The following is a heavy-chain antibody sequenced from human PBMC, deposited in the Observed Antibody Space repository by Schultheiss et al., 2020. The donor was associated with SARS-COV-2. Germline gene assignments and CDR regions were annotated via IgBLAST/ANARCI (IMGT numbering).Heavy chain of an antibody. Sequence: SETLSLTCTVSGGSISSYYWSWIRQPAGKGLEWIGSIYYSGSTYYNPSLKSRVTISVDRSKNQFSLKLSSVTTADTAVYYCAKSKHSYGSFDYWGQGTLVTVSS. D-gene: IGHD5-18*01. CDR1: GGSISSYY. CDR3: AKSKHSYGSFDY. V-gene: IGHV4-59*01. J-gene: IGHJ4*02. CDR2: IYYSGST.